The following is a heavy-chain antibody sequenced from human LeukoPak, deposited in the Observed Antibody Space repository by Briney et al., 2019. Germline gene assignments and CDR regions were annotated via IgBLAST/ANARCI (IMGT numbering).Heavy chain of an antibody. D-gene: IGHD3-22*01. CDR2: IYSGGST. Sequence: PGGSLRLSCAASGFTFSSYGMSWVRQAPGKGLEWVSVIYSGGSTYYADSVKGRFTISRDNSKNTLYLQMNSLRAEDTAVYYCARGYYDSSGYNNAEYFQHWGQGTLVTVSS. CDR1: GFTFSSYG. J-gene: IGHJ1*01. CDR3: ARGYYDSSGYNNAEYFQH. V-gene: IGHV3-53*01.